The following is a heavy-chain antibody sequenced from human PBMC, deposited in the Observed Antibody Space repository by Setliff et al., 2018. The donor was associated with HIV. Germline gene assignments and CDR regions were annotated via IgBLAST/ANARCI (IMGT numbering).Heavy chain of an antibody. V-gene: IGHV4-61*02. CDR1: GGSISSGSYY. CDR3: ASLFHDTSAPWLYYFDH. D-gene: IGHD3-22*01. Sequence: SETLSLICTVSGGSISSGSYYWSWIRQPAGKGLEWIGLIYTSGRTNYNPSLKSRVTISVDTSKNQFSLNLSSVTAADTAVYYCASLFHDTSAPWLYYFDHWGQGTLVTVSS. CDR2: IYTSGRT. J-gene: IGHJ4*02.